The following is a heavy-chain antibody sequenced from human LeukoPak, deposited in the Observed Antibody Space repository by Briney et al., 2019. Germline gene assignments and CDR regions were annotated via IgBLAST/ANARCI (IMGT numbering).Heavy chain of an antibody. CDR3: ARVDGDYHCYYYGMDV. D-gene: IGHD4-17*01. CDR2: INHSGTT. Sequence: SETLSLTCAVYGGSFSGYYWSWIRQPPGKGLEWIGEINHSGTTNYNPSLKSRVIISVDTSKNQFSLKLSSVTAADTAVYYCARVDGDYHCYYYGMDVWGKGTTVTVSS. CDR1: GGSFSGYY. V-gene: IGHV4-34*01. J-gene: IGHJ6*04.